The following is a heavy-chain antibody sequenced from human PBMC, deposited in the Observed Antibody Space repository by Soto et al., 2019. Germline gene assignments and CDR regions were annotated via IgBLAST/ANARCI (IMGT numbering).Heavy chain of an antibody. J-gene: IGHJ6*04. CDR1: GFTFSSYA. Sequence: EVQLLESGGGLVQPGGSLRLSCAASGFTFSSYAMSWVRQAPGKGLEWVSAISGSGGSRYYADSVKGRFTISRDNSKNTLYLQLNSLRAEDTAVYYCAKDLRFTTARAVDVWGKGTTVTVSS. D-gene: IGHD3-22*01. CDR3: AKDLRFTTARAVDV. V-gene: IGHV3-23*01. CDR2: ISGSGGSR.